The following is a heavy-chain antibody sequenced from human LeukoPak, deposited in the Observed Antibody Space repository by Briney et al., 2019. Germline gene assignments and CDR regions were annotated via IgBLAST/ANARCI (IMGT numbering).Heavy chain of an antibody. CDR1: GYTFTDHY. D-gene: IGHD2-21*01. CDR2: VDPGDGER. J-gene: IGHJ4*02. Sequence: GASVKVSCKASGYTFTDHYMHWVRQAPGKGLEWMGRVDPGDGERIYAEKFQGRVTIIADTSTDTAYMELTSLRSEDTAVYYCAASKPVAVTGWGQGTLVTVSS. V-gene: IGHV1-69-2*01. CDR3: AASKPVAVTG.